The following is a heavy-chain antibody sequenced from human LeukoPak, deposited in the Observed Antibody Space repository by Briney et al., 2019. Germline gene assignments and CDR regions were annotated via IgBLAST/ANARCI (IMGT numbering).Heavy chain of an antibody. J-gene: IGHJ4*02. Sequence: GGSLRLSCAASGFTFSSFGMPWVRQAPGKGRGWVAVISYDGGNKYYADSVKGRFTISRDNSKNTLYLQMNSLRAEDTAVYYCAKGYSYNLDYWGQGTLVTVSS. D-gene: IGHD2-15*01. CDR2: ISYDGGNK. CDR3: AKGYSYNLDY. V-gene: IGHV3-30*18. CDR1: GFTFSSFG.